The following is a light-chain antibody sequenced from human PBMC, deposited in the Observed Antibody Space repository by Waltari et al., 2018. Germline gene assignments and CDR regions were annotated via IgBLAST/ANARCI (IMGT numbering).Light chain of an antibody. CDR1: TTTPGFLDL. CDR3: CSYSGSGSFPYV. CDR2: DGI. Sequence: QSALIQPAPVSGSPGQSITISCTGSTTTPGFLDLVSCSQQLPGKAPKRIIFDGIKRPSGVSDRVSGSKSGNTASLTISGLQTEDDADYYCCSYSGSGSFPYVFGPGTRVAVL. V-gene: IGLV2-23*03. J-gene: IGLJ1*01.